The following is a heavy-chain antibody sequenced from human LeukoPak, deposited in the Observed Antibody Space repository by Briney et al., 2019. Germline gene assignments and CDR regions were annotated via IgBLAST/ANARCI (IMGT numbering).Heavy chain of an antibody. J-gene: IGHJ5*02. CDR1: GFNFRDHW. D-gene: IGHD2-2*01. Sequence: GSLRLSCAVSGFNFRDHWMDWVRQAPGKGLEWIGEINHSGSTNYNPSLKSRVTISVDTSKNQFSLHLNSVTPEDTAVYYCARRLTQYDCFDPWGQGILVTVSS. CDR2: INHSGST. V-gene: IGHV4-34*01. CDR3: ARRLTQYDCFDP.